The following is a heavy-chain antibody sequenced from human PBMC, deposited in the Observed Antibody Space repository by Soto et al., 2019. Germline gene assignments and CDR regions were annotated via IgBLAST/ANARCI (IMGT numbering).Heavy chain of an antibody. V-gene: IGHV4-61*08. D-gene: IGHD1-26*01. CDR3: ARGDTGNYSGIFGS. Sequence: SETLSLTCTVSGGSISSADYYWSWIRQPPGKGMEWIGELNHSGSTNYNQSLKSRVTISVDTSKKQFSLKLRSVTAADTAVYFCARGDTGNYSGIFGSGGQGTLVTVSS. CDR2: LNHSGST. CDR1: GGSISSADYY. J-gene: IGHJ4*02.